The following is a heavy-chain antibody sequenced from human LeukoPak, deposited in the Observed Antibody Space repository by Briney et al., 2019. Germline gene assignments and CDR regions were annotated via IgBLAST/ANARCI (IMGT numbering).Heavy chain of an antibody. J-gene: IGHJ1*01. Sequence: ASVKVSCKASGYTFTNFGISWVRQAPGQGLEWMGWIGPYTSKTNYAQKFQGRVTVTTDTSTTTAYMELRSLRSDDTAVYYCASCHCTNGVCYGECEYFQEWGQGTLVTVSS. CDR1: GYTFTNFG. CDR3: ASCHCTNGVCYGECEYFQE. V-gene: IGHV1-18*01. D-gene: IGHD2-8*01. CDR2: IGPYTSKT.